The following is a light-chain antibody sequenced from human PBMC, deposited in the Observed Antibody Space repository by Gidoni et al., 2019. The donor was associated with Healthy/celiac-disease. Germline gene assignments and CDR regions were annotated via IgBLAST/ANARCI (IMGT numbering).Light chain of an antibody. CDR3: SSYTSSSTWV. V-gene: IGLV2-14*03. CDR1: SSDVGGYNY. Sequence: QSALTQPASVSGSLGQSITISCTGTSSDVGGYNYVSWYQQHPGKAPQLMIYDVSNRPSGVSNRFSGSKSGNTASLTISGLQAEDEADYYCSSYTSSSTWVFGGGTKLTVL. J-gene: IGLJ3*02. CDR2: DVS.